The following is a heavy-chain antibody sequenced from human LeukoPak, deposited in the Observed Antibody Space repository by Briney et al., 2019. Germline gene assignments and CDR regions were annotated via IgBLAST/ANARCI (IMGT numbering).Heavy chain of an antibody. CDR1: GGSISSGSYY. CDR2: IYTSGST. Sequence: PSETPSLTCTVSGGSISSGSYYWSWIRQPAGKGLEWIGRIYTSGSTNYNPSLKSRVTISVDTSKNQFSLKLSSVTAADKAVYYCARGPPSRYCSSTSCYLMGYYYYYYMDVWGKGTTVTVSS. CDR3: ARGPPSRYCSSTSCYLMGYYYYYYMDV. D-gene: IGHD2-2*01. V-gene: IGHV4-61*02. J-gene: IGHJ6*03.